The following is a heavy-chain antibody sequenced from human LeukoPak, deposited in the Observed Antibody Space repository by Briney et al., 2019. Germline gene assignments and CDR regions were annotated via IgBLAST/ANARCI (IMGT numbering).Heavy chain of an antibody. J-gene: IGHJ6*03. V-gene: IGHV4-34*01. Sequence: SETLSLTCAVYGGSFSGYYWSWIRQPPGKGLEWIGEINHSGSTNYNPSLKSRVTISVDTSKNQFSLKLSSVTAADTAVYYCARGPTATYYYDSSGYYRHYYMDVWGKGTTVTVSS. CDR3: ARGPTATYYYDSSGYYRHYYMDV. CDR1: GGSFSGYY. D-gene: IGHD3-22*01. CDR2: INHSGST.